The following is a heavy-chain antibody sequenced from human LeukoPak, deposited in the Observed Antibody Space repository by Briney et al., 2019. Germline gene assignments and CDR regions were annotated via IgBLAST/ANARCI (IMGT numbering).Heavy chain of an antibody. CDR2: INGDGSST. J-gene: IGHJ4*02. CDR1: GFTFSSSW. V-gene: IGHV3-74*01. D-gene: IGHD2-2*01. CDR3: AGVVVPDARNGLEY. Sequence: GGSLRLSCAASGFTFSSSWMHWVRQAPGKGLVWVSRINGDGSSTNYADSVKGRFTISRDNAKNTLYLQMNSLRAEDTAVYYCAGVVVPDARNGLEYWARGTLVTVSS.